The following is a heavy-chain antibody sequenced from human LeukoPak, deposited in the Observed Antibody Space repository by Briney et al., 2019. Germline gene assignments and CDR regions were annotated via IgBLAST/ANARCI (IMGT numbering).Heavy chain of an antibody. CDR1: GGSFSGYY. J-gene: IGHJ4*02. D-gene: IGHD5-18*01. V-gene: IGHV4-59*01. CDR2: IYYSGST. Sequence: SETLSLTCAVYGGSFSGYYWSWIRQPPGKGLEWIGYIYYSGSTNYNPSLKSRVTISLDTSKNQFSLKLSSVTAADTAVYYCAREEYNYGQFEYWGQGTLVTVSS. CDR3: AREEYNYGQFEY.